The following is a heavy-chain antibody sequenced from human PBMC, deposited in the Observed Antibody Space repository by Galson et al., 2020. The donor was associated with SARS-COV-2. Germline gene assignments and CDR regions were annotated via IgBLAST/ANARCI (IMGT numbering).Heavy chain of an antibody. V-gene: IGHV1-2*06. CDR3: ATVVVAATFDY. CDR2: INPNSGGS. Sequence: ASVKVSCKASGYTFTGYYVHWVRQVPGQGIEWMGRINPNSGGSNYAQRFQGRVTMTRDTSISTAYMELSSLTSDDTAVYYCATVVVAATFDYWGQGTPVTVSS. CDR1: GYTFTGYY. D-gene: IGHD2-15*01. J-gene: IGHJ4*02.